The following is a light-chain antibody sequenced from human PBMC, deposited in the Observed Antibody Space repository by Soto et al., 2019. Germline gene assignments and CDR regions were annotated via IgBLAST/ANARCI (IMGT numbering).Light chain of an antibody. V-gene: IGKV1-5*01. Sequence: DIQMTQSPSTLSASVGDIVTITCRASQSIGSWLAWYQQKPGKAPRLLIYDASSLESGVPSRFSGSGSGTEFTLTISSLQPDDFATYYCQQYNPYTWTFGHGTKVDIK. J-gene: IGKJ1*01. CDR1: QSIGSW. CDR2: DAS. CDR3: QQYNPYTWT.